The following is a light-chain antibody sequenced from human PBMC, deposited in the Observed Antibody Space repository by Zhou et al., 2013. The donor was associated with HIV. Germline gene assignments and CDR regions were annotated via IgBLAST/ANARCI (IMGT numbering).Light chain of an antibody. CDR2: DAS. V-gene: IGKV1-33*01. J-gene: IGKJ1*01. CDR1: QDISNY. CDR3: QQYDNLPRT. Sequence: DIRMTQSPSSFSASTGDRVTITCRASQDISNYLNWYQQKPGKAPKLLIYDASNLETGVPSRFSGSGSGTDFTFTISSLQPEDIATYYCQQYDNLPRTFGQGTEVE.